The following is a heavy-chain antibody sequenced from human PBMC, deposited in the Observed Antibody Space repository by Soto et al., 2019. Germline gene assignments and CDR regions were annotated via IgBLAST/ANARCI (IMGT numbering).Heavy chain of an antibody. CDR2: IYYSGST. V-gene: IGHV4-59*01. CDR1: GGSISSYY. Sequence: KTSETLSLTCTVSGGSISSYYWSWIRQPPGKGLEWIGYIYYSGSTNYNPSLKSRVTISVDTSKNQFSLKLSSVTAADTAVYYCARDLIAAAGRVRWFDPWGQGTLVTVSA. J-gene: IGHJ5*02. D-gene: IGHD6-13*01. CDR3: ARDLIAAAGRVRWFDP.